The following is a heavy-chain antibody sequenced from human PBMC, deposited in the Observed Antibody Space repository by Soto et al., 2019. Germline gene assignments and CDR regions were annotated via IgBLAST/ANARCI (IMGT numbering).Heavy chain of an antibody. V-gene: IGHV1-69*12. D-gene: IGHD5-18*01. CDR3: ARYSYGYCYFDY. J-gene: IGHJ4*02. CDR2: IIPIFGTA. Sequence: QVQLVQSGAEVQKPGSSVKVSCKASGGTFSSYAISWVRQATGQGLEWMGGIIPIFGTANYAQKFQGRVTIAAAESTRTAYMELSSLRSEDTAVYSCARYSYGYCYFDYWGQGTLVTVSS. CDR1: GGTFSSYA.